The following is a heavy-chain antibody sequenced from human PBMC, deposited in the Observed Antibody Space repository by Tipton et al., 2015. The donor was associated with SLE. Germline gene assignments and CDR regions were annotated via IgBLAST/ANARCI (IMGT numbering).Heavy chain of an antibody. Sequence: QSGAEVKKPGSSVKVSCKASGGTFSNYAISWVRQAPGQGLEWMGGIIPFFGTTNYAQKFHDRVTISADESMRTVYMELSSLRSDDTAVYYCATYMGSQSPFDSWGQGTLVTVSS. D-gene: IGHD3-10*01. CDR2: IIPFFGTT. V-gene: IGHV1-69*01. CDR3: ATYMGSQSPFDS. J-gene: IGHJ4*02. CDR1: GGTFSNYA.